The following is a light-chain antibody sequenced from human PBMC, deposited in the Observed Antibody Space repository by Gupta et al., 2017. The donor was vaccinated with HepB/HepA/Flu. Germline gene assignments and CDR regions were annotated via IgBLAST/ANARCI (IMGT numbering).Light chain of an antibody. CDR3: HQSYDTPLT. Sequence: DLPMTQSPSSLSASVGDRVTITCRASQSISRYLNWYQQKPGEAPNLLVYGASSLQSGVPARFSGSESGTDCTLTISSLQTEDVATYDCHQSYDTPLTCGQGTKVEIK. CDR1: QSISRY. CDR2: GAS. J-gene: IGKJ1*01. V-gene: IGKV1-39*01.